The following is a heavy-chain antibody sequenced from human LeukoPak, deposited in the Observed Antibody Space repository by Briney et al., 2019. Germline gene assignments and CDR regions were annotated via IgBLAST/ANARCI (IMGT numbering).Heavy chain of an antibody. CDR1: GGSISSYY. CDR3: ARDGAVAGTFLVDNWFDP. J-gene: IGHJ5*02. CDR2: IYYSGST. D-gene: IGHD6-19*01. V-gene: IGHV4-59*01. Sequence: SETLSLTCTVSGGSISSYYWSWIRQPPGKGLEWIGFIYYSGSTNYNPSLKSRVTISLDTSKNQFSLKLNSVTAADTAVYYCARDGAVAGTFLVDNWFDPWGQGTLVTVSS.